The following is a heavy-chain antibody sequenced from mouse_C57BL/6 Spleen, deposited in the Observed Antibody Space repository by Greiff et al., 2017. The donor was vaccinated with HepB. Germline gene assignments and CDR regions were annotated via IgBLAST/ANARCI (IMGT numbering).Heavy chain of an antibody. Sequence: VKLQQPGAELVRPGTSVKLSCKASGYTFTSYWMHWVKQRPGQGLEWIGVIDPSDSYTNYNQKFKGKATLTVDTSSSTAYMQLSSLTSEDSAVYYCARENYYDYDGFAYWGQGTLVTVSA. CDR2: IDPSDSYT. J-gene: IGHJ3*01. D-gene: IGHD2-4*01. CDR1: GYTFTSYW. V-gene: IGHV1-59*01. CDR3: ARENYYDYDGFAY.